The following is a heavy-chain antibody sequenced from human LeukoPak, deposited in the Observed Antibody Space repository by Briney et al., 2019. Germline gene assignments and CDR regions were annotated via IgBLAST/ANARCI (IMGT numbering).Heavy chain of an antibody. J-gene: IGHJ5*02. CDR2: IYYSGRT. CDR3: AREGLRGRRYHDILTGPDWFDP. Sequence: SETLSLTCAVYGGSFSSYYWGWIRQPPGKGLEWIGSIYYSGRTYYNPYLKSRVTISVDTSKNQFSLKLRSVTAADTAVYYCAREGLRGRRYHDILTGPDWFDPWGQGTLVTVSS. D-gene: IGHD3-9*01. V-gene: IGHV4-39*07. CDR1: GGSFSSYY.